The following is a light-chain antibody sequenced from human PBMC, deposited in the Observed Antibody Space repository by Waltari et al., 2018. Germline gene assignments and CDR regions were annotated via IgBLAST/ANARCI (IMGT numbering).Light chain of an antibody. J-gene: IGLJ3*02. CDR1: SGPSSHI. CDR2: VNSDGSH. Sequence: QLVLTQSPSASASLGASVTLTCTLSSGPSSHIVAWLQQQPGKGPRFLMKVNSDGSHTKGDEIPDRFSGSSSGAERYLTISNVQSEDEAEYFCETGGHGTWVFGGGTKLNVL. CDR3: ETGGHGTWV. V-gene: IGLV4-69*01.